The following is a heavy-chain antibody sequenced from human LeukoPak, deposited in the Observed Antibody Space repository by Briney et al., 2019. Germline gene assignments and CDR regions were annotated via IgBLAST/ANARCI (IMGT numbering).Heavy chain of an antibody. V-gene: IGHV3-9*01. D-gene: IGHD2-21*02. CDR2: ISYNSDTI. Sequence: PGRSLRLSCAASGFTFENYGMHWVRQAPGKGLEWVSGISYNSDTIAYADSVKGRFTISRDNAKNSLYLQMNSLRAEDTALYYCAKDYCGGDCYSGWYFDLWGRGTLVTVSS. CDR3: AKDYCGGDCYSGWYFDL. CDR1: GFTFENYG. J-gene: IGHJ2*01.